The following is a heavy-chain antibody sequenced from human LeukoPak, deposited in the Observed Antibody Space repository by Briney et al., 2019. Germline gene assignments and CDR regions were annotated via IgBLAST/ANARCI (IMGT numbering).Heavy chain of an antibody. Sequence: PGGSLRLSCAASGFTFSSYAVHWVRQAPGKGLEWVAVISYDGNNKYYADSVKGRFTISRDNSNNTLFQQMNSLRAEDTAVYYCARAGVIVSGTLVNSFDYWGQGTLVTVSS. V-gene: IGHV3-30*04. CDR1: GFTFSSYA. D-gene: IGHD6-19*01. CDR3: ARAGVIVSGTLVNSFDY. CDR2: ISYDGNNK. J-gene: IGHJ4*02.